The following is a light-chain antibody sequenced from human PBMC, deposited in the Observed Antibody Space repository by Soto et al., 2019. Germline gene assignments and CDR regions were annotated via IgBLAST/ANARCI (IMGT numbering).Light chain of an antibody. Sequence: EIVFTHSPSTRSLSPVEGATLSCRASQGVSINLAWYQQKPGQAPRLLIYDASNRPTGIPARFTGSGSGTDSNLTISSLEPEDFAVYYCQQRSSWPPINFGGGTKVDIK. CDR3: QQRSSWPPIN. J-gene: IGKJ4*01. CDR2: DAS. V-gene: IGKV3-11*01. CDR1: QGVSIN.